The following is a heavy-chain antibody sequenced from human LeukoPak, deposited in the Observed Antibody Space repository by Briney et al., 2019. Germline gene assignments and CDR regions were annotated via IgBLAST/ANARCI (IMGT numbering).Heavy chain of an antibody. J-gene: IGHJ6*02. CDR2: INSDGSIT. D-gene: IGHD5-18*01. Sequence: GGSLRLSCAASGFTFTTYWMHWVRQAPGKGLVWVSHINSDGSITSYADSVKGRFTIFRDNAKNTLYLQMNSLRAEDTAVYYCARDAVDTANAVWGQGTTVTVSS. V-gene: IGHV3-74*01. CDR1: GFTFTTYW. CDR3: ARDAVDTANAV.